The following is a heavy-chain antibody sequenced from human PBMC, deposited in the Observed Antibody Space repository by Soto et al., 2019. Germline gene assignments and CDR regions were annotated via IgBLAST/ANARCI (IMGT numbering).Heavy chain of an antibody. Sequence: QVQLVESGGGVVQPGRSLRLSCAASGFTFSSYGMHWVRQAPGKGLEWVAVIWYDGSNKYYADSVKGRFTISRDNSKNTLYLQMNSLRAEDTAVYYCARDGLHCCGGSCYSRGRFDYWGQGTLVTVSS. CDR1: GFTFSSYG. V-gene: IGHV3-33*01. J-gene: IGHJ4*02. CDR3: ARDGLHCCGGSCYSRGRFDY. D-gene: IGHD2-15*01. CDR2: IWYDGSNK.